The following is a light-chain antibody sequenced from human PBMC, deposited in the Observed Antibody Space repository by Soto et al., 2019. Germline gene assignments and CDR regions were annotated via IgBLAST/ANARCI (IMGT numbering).Light chain of an antibody. V-gene: IGLV1-47*01. CDR2: RNG. Sequence: QSALTQPPSASGTPGQSLTISCCGSSSNIGSRYVYWYQHLPGTAPKFLMYRNGQRPSGVPDRFSGSQSGTSASLAISGLRSEDEADYYSAVWDDSLTGWVFGGGTKLTVL. J-gene: IGLJ3*02. CDR1: SSNIGSRY. CDR3: AVWDDSLTGWV.